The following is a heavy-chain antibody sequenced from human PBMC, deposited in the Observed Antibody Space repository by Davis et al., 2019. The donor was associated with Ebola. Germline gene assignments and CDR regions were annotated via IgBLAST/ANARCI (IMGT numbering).Heavy chain of an antibody. V-gene: IGHV3-30*18. CDR1: GFMFSDYG. CDR3: AKGSGGPLDH. Sequence: GESLKISCAASGFMFSDYGMHWVHQAPGKGLEWVSVISRDGSNKYYADSVKGRFTVSRDNSKKTLYLQMTSLRDEDTAIYYCAKGSGGPLDHWGQGTLVSVSS. D-gene: IGHD6-19*01. CDR2: ISRDGSNK. J-gene: IGHJ4*02.